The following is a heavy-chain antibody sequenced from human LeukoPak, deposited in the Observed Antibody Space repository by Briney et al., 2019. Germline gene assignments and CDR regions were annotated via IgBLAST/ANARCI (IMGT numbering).Heavy chain of an antibody. V-gene: IGHV1-2*06. CDR1: GYTFTGYY. J-gene: IGHJ6*02. Sequence: ASVKVSCKASGYTFTGYYMHWVRQAPGQGLEWMGRINPNSGGTNYAQKFQGRVTMTRDTSISTAYMELSRLRSDDTAVYYCARDGRPRGYYYGMDVWGQGTTVTVSS. CDR3: ARDGRPRGYYYGMDV. CDR2: INPNSGGT. D-gene: IGHD1-26*01.